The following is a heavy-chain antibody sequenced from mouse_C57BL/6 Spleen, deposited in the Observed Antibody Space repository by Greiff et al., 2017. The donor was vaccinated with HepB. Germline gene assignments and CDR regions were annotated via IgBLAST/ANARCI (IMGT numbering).Heavy chain of an antibody. CDR3: ARRGNWDEDAMDY. CDR2: IYPRDGST. J-gene: IGHJ4*01. V-gene: IGHV1-78*01. CDR1: GYTFTDHT. D-gene: IGHD4-1*02. Sequence: VKVVESDAELVKPGASVKISCKVSGYTFTDHTIHWMKQRPEQGLEWIGYIYPRDGSTKYNEKFKGKATLTADKSSSTAYMQLNSLTSEDSAVYFCARRGNWDEDAMDYWGQGTSVTVSS.